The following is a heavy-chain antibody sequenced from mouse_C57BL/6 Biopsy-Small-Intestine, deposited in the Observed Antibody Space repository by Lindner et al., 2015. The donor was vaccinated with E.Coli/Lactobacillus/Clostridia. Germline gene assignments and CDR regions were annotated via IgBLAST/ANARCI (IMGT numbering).Heavy chain of an antibody. D-gene: IGHD6-1*02. V-gene: IGHV14-4*01. CDR3: TRESYWFTY. CDR2: IDPANGDS. Sequence: VQLQESGAELVRPGASVKMSCTASGFNIKDDYIHWVKQRPAQGLEWIGRIDPANGDSKYDPKFQDKATITADTSSNTAYLQLSSLTSEDTAVYYCTRESYWFTYWGQGTLVTVSA. J-gene: IGHJ3*01. CDR1: GFNIKDDY.